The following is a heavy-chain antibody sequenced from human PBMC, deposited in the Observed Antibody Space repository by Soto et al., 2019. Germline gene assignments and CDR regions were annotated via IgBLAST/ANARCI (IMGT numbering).Heavy chain of an antibody. CDR2: MNPNSGNT. J-gene: IGHJ3*02. CDR1: GYTFTSYD. Sequence: QVQLVQSGAEVKKPGASVKVSCKASGYTFTSYDINWVRQATGQGLERMEWMNPNSGNTCYAQKFQGRVTMTRNTSISTAYMALSSLRSEDTAVYYCARTMVFGVARSEDAFDIWGQGTMVTVSS. V-gene: IGHV1-8*01. D-gene: IGHD3-3*01. CDR3: ARTMVFGVARSEDAFDI.